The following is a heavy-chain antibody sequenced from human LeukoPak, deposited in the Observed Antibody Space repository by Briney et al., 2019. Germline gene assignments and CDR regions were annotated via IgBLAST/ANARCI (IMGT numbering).Heavy chain of an antibody. J-gene: IGHJ5*02. CDR3: ARDAQQLVKDP. D-gene: IGHD6-13*01. V-gene: IGHV1-46*01. CDR2: INPSGGST. CDR1: GYTFTSYY. Sequence: ASVKVSCKASGYTFTSYYMHWVRQAPGQGLEWVGIINPSGGSTSYAQKFQGRVTMTRDTSTSTVYMELSSLRSEDTAVYYSARDAQQLVKDPWGQGTLVTVSS.